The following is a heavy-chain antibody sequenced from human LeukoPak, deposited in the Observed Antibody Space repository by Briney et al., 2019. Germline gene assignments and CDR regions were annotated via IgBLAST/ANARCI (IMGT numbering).Heavy chain of an antibody. J-gene: IGHJ4*02. CDR2: IYYSGST. CDR3: ARHPFIVGATVYGY. Sequence: KPSKTLSLTCTVSGGSISSYYWSWIRQPPGKGLEWIGYIYYSGSTNYNPSLKSRVTISVDTSKNQFSLKLSSVTAADTAVYYCARHPFIVGATVYGYWGQGTLVTVSS. V-gene: IGHV4-59*08. CDR1: GGSISSYY. D-gene: IGHD1-26*01.